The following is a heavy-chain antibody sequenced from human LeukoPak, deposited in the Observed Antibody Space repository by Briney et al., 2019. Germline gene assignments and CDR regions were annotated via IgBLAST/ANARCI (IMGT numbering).Heavy chain of an antibody. Sequence: GASVKVSCKASGYTLTSNYMHWVRQASGQGLEWMGTINPSGGSTSYAQKFQGRVTMTRDTSTSTVYMELSSLRSEDTAVYYCAEDFLYGMDVWGQGTTVTVSS. CDR3: AEDFLYGMDV. CDR2: INPSGGST. V-gene: IGHV1-46*01. CDR1: GYTLTSNY. J-gene: IGHJ6*02.